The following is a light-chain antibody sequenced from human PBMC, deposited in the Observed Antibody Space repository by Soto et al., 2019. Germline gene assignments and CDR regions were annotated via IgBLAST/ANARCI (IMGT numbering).Light chain of an antibody. CDR1: SSNIGSNT. J-gene: IGLJ2*01. CDR2: GDS. CDR3: AAWDDSLNGVV. Sequence: QAVVTQPPSASGTPGQRVTISCSGSSSNIGSNTVNWYQQLPGTAPKLLIYGDSQRLSGVPDRFSGSRSGTSASLAISGLQSEDEADYSCAAWDDSLNGVVFGGGTQLTVL. V-gene: IGLV1-44*01.